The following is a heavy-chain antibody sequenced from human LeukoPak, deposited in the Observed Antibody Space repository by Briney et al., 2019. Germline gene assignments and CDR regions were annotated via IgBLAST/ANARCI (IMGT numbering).Heavy chain of an antibody. J-gene: IGHJ4*02. V-gene: IGHV4-59*11. CDR1: GGSISSHY. CDR3: ARFCGGGRCPDY. D-gene: IGHD2-15*01. CDR2: IHYSGST. Sequence: SETLSLTCTVTGGSISSHYWTWIRQPPGKGLEWIGNIHYSGSTSYNPSLKSRVTMSIDTSKNQFSLKLTSVTAADTAVYYCARFCGGGRCPDYWGQGTLVTVSS.